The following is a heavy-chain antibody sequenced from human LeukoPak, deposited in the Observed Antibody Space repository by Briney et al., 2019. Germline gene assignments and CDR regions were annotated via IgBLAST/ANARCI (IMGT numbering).Heavy chain of an antibody. CDR3: AKESVTVAPRTLRFIDY. D-gene: IGHD4-23*01. J-gene: IGHJ4*02. CDR2: ISGSGGST. CDR1: GFTVSSNY. Sequence: GGSLRLSCAASGFTVSSNYMTWVRQAPGKGLEWVSAISGSGGSTYYADSVKGRFTISRDNSKNTLYLQMNSLRAEDTAVYYCAKESVTVAPRTLRFIDYWGQGTLVTVSS. V-gene: IGHV3-23*01.